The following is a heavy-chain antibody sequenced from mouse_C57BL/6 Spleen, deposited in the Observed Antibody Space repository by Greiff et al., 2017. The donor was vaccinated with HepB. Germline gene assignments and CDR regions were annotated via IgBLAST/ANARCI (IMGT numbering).Heavy chain of an antibody. CDR3: ARAPRGYFDY. V-gene: IGHV1-69*01. J-gene: IGHJ2*01. CDR2: IDPSDSYT. CDR1: GYTFTSYW. Sequence: VQLQQSGAELVMPGASVKLSCKASGYTFTSYWMHWVKQRPGQGLEWIGEIDPSDSYTNYNQKFKGKSTLTVDKSSSTAYMQLSSLTSEDSAVYYCARAPRGYFDYWGQGTTLTVSS.